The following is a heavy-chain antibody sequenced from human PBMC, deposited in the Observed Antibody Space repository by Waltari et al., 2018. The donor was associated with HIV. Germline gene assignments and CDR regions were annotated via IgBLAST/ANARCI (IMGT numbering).Heavy chain of an antibody. Sequence: QLQLQESGPGLVKPSETLSLTCTVSGGSISSSSYYWGWIRQPPGKGLGWIGSIYYSGSTYYNPSLKSRVTISVDTSKNQFSLKLSSVTAADTAVYYCARRSYYDSSGYYFDYWGQGTLVTVSS. CDR3: ARRSYYDSSGYYFDY. CDR2: IYYSGST. J-gene: IGHJ4*02. D-gene: IGHD3-22*01. V-gene: IGHV4-39*01. CDR1: GGSISSSSYY.